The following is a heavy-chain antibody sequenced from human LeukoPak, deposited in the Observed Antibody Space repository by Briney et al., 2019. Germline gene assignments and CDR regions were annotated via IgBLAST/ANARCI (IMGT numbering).Heavy chain of an antibody. D-gene: IGHD2-21*02. CDR2: ISYTGST. CDR3: ARVRAYCGGDCLNFDY. J-gene: IGHJ4*02. Sequence: SETLSLTCTISGGSISSYCWSWIRQPPGKSLEWIAHISYTGSTNYNPSLKSRVTISVDTSKNQFSLKLSSVTAADTAVYYCARVRAYCGGDCLNFDYWGQGTLVTVSS. V-gene: IGHV4-59*12. CDR1: GGSISSYC.